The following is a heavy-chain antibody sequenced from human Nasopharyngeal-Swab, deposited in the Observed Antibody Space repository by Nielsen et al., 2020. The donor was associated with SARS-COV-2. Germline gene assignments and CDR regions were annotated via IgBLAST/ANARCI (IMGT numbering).Heavy chain of an antibody. D-gene: IGHD3-10*01. V-gene: IGHV1-18*01. CDR3: ARDREPEGSGRDLGGEP. CDR2: ISAYSGNT. J-gene: IGHJ5*02. Sequence: WVRQAPGQGLEWMGWISAYSGNTNYVQKLQGRVTMTTDTSTSTAYMELRSLRSDDTAVDYCARDREPEGSGRDLGGEPWGKG.